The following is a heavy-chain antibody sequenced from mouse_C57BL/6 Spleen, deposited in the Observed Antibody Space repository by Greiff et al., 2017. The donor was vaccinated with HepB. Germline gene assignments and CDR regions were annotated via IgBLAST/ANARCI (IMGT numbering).Heavy chain of an antibody. J-gene: IGHJ3*01. CDR1: GYTFTSYW. Sequence: QVQLQQPGAELVKPGASVKLSCKASGYTFTSYWMHWVKQRPGQGLEWIGMIHPNSGSTNYNEKFKSKATLTVDKSSSTAYMQLSSLTSEDSAVYYCARVGHYDYESAWFAYWGQGTLVTVSA. D-gene: IGHD2-4*01. CDR3: ARVGHYDYESAWFAY. CDR2: IHPNSGST. V-gene: IGHV1-64*01.